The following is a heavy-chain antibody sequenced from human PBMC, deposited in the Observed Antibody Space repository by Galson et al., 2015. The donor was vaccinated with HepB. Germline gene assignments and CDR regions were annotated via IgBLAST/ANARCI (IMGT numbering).Heavy chain of an antibody. Sequence: SLRLSCAASGFTVSSNYMSWVRQAPGKGLEWVSVIYSGGSTYYADSVKGRFTISRHNSKNTLYLQMNSLRAEDTAVYYCARGDHDYGDFPADWGRGTLVTVSS. CDR1: GFTVSSNY. V-gene: IGHV3-53*04. CDR2: IYSGGST. CDR3: ARGDHDYGDFPAD. J-gene: IGHJ4*02. D-gene: IGHD4-17*01.